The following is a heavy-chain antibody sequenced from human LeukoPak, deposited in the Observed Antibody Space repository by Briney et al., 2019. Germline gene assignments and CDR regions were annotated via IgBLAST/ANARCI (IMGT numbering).Heavy chain of an antibody. CDR3: ARSAWLRSLFDYYYGMDV. CDR1: GYTFTSYD. CDR2: MNPNSGNT. J-gene: IGHJ6*02. Sequence: GASVKVSCKASGYTFTSYDINWVRQATGQGLEWMGWMNPNSGNTGYAQKFQGRVTMTRNTSISTAYMELSSLRSEDTAVYYCARSAWLRSLFDYYYGMDVWGQGTTVTVSS. V-gene: IGHV1-8*01. D-gene: IGHD5-12*01.